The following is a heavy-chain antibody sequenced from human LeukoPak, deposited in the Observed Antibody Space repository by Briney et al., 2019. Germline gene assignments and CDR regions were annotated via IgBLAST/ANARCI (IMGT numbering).Heavy chain of an antibody. V-gene: IGHV4-39*01. CDR3: ARSHTAFTLDF. Sequence: SETLSLTCTVSGGSISSSNYFWSWIRQPPGQELEWIASINYGGTTYYNPSLKSRVTISVDTSKNQFSLRLTSVTAADTALYYCARSHTAFTLDFWGQGTLVTVSS. CDR1: GGSISSSNYF. D-gene: IGHD5-18*01. CDR2: INYGGTT. J-gene: IGHJ4*02.